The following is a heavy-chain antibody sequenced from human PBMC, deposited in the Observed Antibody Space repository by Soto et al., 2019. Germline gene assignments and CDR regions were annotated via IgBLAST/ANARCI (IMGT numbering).Heavy chain of an antibody. CDR3: ARVYCSSTSCYAGYYYYMDV. CDR1: GGSISSYY. V-gene: IGHV4-59*08. Sequence: SETLSLTCTVSGGSISSYYLTWIRQPPGKGLEWIGYIYYSGSTNYNPSLKSRVTISVDTSKNQFSLKLSSVTAADTAVYYCARVYCSSTSCYAGYYYYMDVWGKGTTVTVSS. J-gene: IGHJ6*03. D-gene: IGHD2-2*01. CDR2: IYYSGST.